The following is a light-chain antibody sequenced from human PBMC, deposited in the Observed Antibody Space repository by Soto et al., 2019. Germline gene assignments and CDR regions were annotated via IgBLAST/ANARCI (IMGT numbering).Light chain of an antibody. Sequence: QSVLTQPRSVSGPPGQSVSISCSGTSSDVGTYNYVSWYQQHPGNAPKLMIYDVSKRPSGVPDRFSGSKSGNTASLTISGRQAEDEADYYCCSYAGGYTHAVFGGGTKLTVL. J-gene: IGLJ2*01. CDR1: SSDVGTYNY. CDR2: DVS. V-gene: IGLV2-11*01. CDR3: CSYAGGYTHAV.